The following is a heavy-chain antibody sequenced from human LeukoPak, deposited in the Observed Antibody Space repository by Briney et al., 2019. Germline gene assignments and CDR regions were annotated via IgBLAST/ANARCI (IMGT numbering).Heavy chain of an antibody. CDR1: GFTFSNYG. CDR2: IRYDESNK. CDR3: ATEVRYGY. Sequence: GGSLRLSCAASGFTFSNYGMHWVRQAPGKGLEWVAFIRYDESNKYYADSVKGRFTISRDNSKNTLYVQMNSLRAEDTAVYYCATEVRYGYWGQGALVTVSS. V-gene: IGHV3-30*02. J-gene: IGHJ4*02. D-gene: IGHD4-11*01.